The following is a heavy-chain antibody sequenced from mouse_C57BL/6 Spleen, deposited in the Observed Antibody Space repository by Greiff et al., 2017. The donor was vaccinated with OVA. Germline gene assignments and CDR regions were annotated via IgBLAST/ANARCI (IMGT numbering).Heavy chain of an antibody. D-gene: IGHD2-14*01. CDR1: GFSFNTYA. Sequence: EVQVVESGGGLVQPKGSLKLSCAASGFSFNTYAMNWVRQAPGKGLEWVARIRSKSNNYATYYADSVKDRFTISRDDSESMLYLQMNNLKTEDTAMYYCVSGWGTLPYWGQGTLVTVSA. J-gene: IGHJ3*01. V-gene: IGHV10-1*01. CDR2: IRSKSNNYAT. CDR3: VSGWGTLPY.